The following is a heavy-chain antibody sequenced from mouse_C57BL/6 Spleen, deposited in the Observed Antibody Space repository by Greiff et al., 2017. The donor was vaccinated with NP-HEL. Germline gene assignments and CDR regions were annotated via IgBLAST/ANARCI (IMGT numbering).Heavy chain of an antibody. D-gene: IGHD1-1*01. J-gene: IGHJ3*01. CDR1: GFNITDYY. CDR3: AKLLPYAY. Sequence: EVQLQQSGAELVKPGASVKLSCTASGFNITDYYMHWVKQRTEQGLEWIGRFDPEDGETKYAPKFQGKATITADTSSNTAYLQLSSLTSEDTAVYYCAKLLPYAYWGQGTLVTVSA. CDR2: FDPEDGET. V-gene: IGHV14-2*01.